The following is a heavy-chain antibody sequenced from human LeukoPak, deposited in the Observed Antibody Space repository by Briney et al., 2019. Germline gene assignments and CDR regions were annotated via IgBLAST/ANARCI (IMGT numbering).Heavy chain of an antibody. V-gene: IGHV1-8*01. J-gene: IGHJ4*02. CDR1: GYTFTSYD. CDR2: MNPNSGNT. D-gene: IGHD3-3*01. Sequence: ASVNVSCKASGYTFTSYDINWVRQATGQGLEWMGWMNPNSGNTGYAQKFQGRVTMTRNTSISTAYMELSSLRSEDTAVYYCARGRRFLEWSFDYWGQGTLVTVSS. CDR3: ARGRRFLEWSFDY.